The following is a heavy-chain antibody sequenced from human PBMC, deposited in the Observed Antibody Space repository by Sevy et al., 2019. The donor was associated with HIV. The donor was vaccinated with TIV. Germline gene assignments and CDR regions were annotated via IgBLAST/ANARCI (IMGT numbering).Heavy chain of an antibody. CDR1: GFTFDDYG. D-gene: IGHD3-10*01. J-gene: IGHJ6*02. CDR3: ARSPAVTMVRGFIIGPYYYYGMDV. V-gene: IGHV3-20*04. CDR2: INWNGGST. Sequence: GGSLRLSCAASGFTFDDYGMSWVRQAPGKGLEWVSGINWNGGSTGYADSVKGRFTNSRDNAKNSLYLQMNCLRAEDTALYYCARSPAVTMVRGFIIGPYYYYGMDVWGQGTTVTVSS.